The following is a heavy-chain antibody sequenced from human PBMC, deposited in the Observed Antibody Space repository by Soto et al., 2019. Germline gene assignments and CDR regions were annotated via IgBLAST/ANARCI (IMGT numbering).Heavy chain of an antibody. Sequence: EVQLVESGGGLVQPGRSLRLSCAASGFTFDDYAMHWVRQAPGKGLEWVSGISWSSGSIGYADSVKGRFTISRDNAKNSLYLQMNSLRAEDTALYYCAIESYSSSSAKPYYYYYMDVWGKGTTVTVSS. D-gene: IGHD6-6*01. CDR2: ISWSSGSI. V-gene: IGHV3-9*01. J-gene: IGHJ6*03. CDR3: AIESYSSSSAKPYYYYYMDV. CDR1: GFTFDDYA.